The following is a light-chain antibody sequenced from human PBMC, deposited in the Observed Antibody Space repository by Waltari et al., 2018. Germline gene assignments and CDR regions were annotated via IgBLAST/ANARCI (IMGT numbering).Light chain of an antibody. V-gene: IGKV3-11*01. Sequence: EIVLTQSPATLSLSPGERGTLSCRASQIVSSFLTWFQQKPGQAPRLLIYDASKRATGIPARFSGSGSGTDFTLTISSLEPEDFAVYYCQQRSNWPLTFGGGTKVEFK. CDR2: DAS. CDR3: QQRSNWPLT. CDR1: QIVSSF. J-gene: IGKJ4*01.